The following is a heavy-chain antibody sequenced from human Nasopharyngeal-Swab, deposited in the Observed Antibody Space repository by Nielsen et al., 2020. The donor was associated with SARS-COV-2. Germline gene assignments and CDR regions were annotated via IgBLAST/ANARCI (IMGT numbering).Heavy chain of an antibody. J-gene: IGHJ6*02. V-gene: IGHV4-39*01. CDR2: IDDSGST. D-gene: IGHD5-18*01. CDR3: ASHRRGYSEDYGMDV. Sequence: PGKGLEWIGNIDDSGSTYYNPSLKSRVTISVDTSKNQFSLKLSPVTAADTAVYYCASHRRGYSEDYGMDVWGQGTTVTVSS.